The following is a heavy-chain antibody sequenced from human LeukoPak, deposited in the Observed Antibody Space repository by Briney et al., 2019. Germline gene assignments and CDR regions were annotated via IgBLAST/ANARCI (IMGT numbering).Heavy chain of an antibody. CDR2: IIPIFGTA. D-gene: IGHD3-10*01. V-gene: IGHV1-69*05. J-gene: IGHJ5*02. Sequence: GSSVKVSCKASGGTFSSYAISWERHAPGQGLEWMGGIIPIFGTANYAQKFQGRITITTDESTSTAYMELSSLRSEDTAVYYCAREVRHWFDPWGQGTLVTVSS. CDR1: GGTFSSYA. CDR3: AREVRHWFDP.